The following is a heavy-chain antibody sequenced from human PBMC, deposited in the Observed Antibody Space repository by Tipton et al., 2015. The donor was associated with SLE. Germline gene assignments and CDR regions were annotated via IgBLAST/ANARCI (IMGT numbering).Heavy chain of an antibody. CDR3: ARGASYYYDSSGYYYVDFFDY. CDR1: GFTFSSYG. J-gene: IGHJ4*02. D-gene: IGHD3-22*01. V-gene: IGHV3-33*01. CDR2: IWYDGSNK. Sequence: SLRLSCAASGFTFSSYGMHWVRQAPGKGLEWVAVIWYDGSNKYYADSVKGRFTIFRDNSKNTLYLQMNSLRAEDTAVYYCARGASYYYDSSGYYYVDFFDYWGQGTLVTVSS.